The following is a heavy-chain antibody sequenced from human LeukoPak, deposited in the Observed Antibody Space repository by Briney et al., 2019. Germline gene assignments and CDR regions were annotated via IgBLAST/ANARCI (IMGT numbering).Heavy chain of an antibody. CDR1: GFTFSSYT. CDR3: AKDGGLWVSAHWGDS. J-gene: IGHJ4*02. Sequence: GGSLRLSCAASGFTFSSYTMSRVRQAPGKGLEWVSTITTSDGNTYYADSVKGRFTVSRDNSKTTLFLQMNSLRAEDTAVYYCAKDGGLWVSAHWGDSWGRGTLVTVSS. D-gene: IGHD7-27*01. CDR2: ITTSDGNT. V-gene: IGHV3-23*01.